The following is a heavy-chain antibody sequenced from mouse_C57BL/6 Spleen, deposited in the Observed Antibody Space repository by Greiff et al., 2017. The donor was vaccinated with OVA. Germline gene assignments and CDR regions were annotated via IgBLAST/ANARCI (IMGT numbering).Heavy chain of an antibody. CDR3: ARCPHYYGSSSRYFDV. D-gene: IGHD1-1*01. V-gene: IGHV1-85*01. Sequence: QVQLQQSGPELVKPGASVKLSCKASGYTFTSYDINWVKQRPGPGLEWIGWIYPRDGSTKYNEKFKGKATLTVDTSSSTAYMELHSLTSEDSAVYFCARCPHYYGSSSRYFDVWGTGTTVTVSS. CDR1: GYTFTSYD. J-gene: IGHJ1*03. CDR2: IYPRDGST.